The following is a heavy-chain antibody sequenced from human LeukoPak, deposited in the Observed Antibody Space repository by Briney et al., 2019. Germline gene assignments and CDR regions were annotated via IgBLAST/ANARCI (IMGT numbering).Heavy chain of an antibody. CDR1: GGTFSIYA. CDR2: IIPLFGTP. D-gene: IGHD6-6*01. V-gene: IGHV1-69*13. Sequence: SVKVSCKASGGTFSIYAINWVRQAPGQGLEWMGGIIPLFGTPNYAQKFQGRVTITADESTNTAYMELNSLRSEDTAVYYCARGTEEYSKSLGWFDPWGQGTLVIVSS. CDR3: ARGTEEYSKSLGWFDP. J-gene: IGHJ5*02.